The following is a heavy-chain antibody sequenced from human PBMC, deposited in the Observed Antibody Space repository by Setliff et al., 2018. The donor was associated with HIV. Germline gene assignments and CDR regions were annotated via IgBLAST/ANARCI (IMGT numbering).Heavy chain of an antibody. V-gene: IGHV3-7*01. Sequence: GESPKISCAASGFTFSGFWMSWVRQAPGRGLEWVANIEQDGSEKYYVDSVKGRFSISRDNANNSLYLHMDSLRVEDTAIYYCAVPSQDSNGWSPFDYWGQGTLVTVSS. CDR3: AVPSQDSNGWSPFDY. CDR2: IEQDGSEK. J-gene: IGHJ4*02. D-gene: IGHD6-19*01. CDR1: GFTFSGFW.